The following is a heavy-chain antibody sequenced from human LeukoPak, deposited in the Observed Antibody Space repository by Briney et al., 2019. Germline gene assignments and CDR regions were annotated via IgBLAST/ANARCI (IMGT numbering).Heavy chain of an antibody. CDR1: GFTFSSYA. J-gene: IGHJ6*02. D-gene: IGHD2-21*02. Sequence: PGGSLRLSCAASGFTFSSYAMSWVRQAPGKGLEWVSAISGSGGSTYYADSVKGRFTISRDNSKNTLYLQMNSLRAEDTAVYYCAKHSGGDCLYGMDVWGQGTTVTVSS. CDR2: ISGSGGST. V-gene: IGHV3-23*01. CDR3: AKHSGGDCLYGMDV.